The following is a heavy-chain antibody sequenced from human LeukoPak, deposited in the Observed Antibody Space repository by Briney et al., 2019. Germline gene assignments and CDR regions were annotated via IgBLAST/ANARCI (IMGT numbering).Heavy chain of an antibody. CDR1: GFTFSDYW. V-gene: IGHV3-74*01. CDR3: ARTAYSDYSLGF. J-gene: IGHJ4*02. Sequence: GGSLRLSCAASGFTFSDYWMHWVRQAPGKGLVWVSRVNRDGSSTSYADSVKGRFTISRDNAKNTLYLQMNSLRAEDTAVYYCARTAYSDYSLGFWGQGTLVTVSS. CDR2: VNRDGSST. D-gene: IGHD5-12*01.